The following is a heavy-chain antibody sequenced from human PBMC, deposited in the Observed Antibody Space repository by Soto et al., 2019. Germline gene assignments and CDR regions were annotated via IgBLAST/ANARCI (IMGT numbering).Heavy chain of an antibody. CDR1: GFAFSTYS. CDR2: ISSSSGTI. D-gene: IGHD2-2*01. V-gene: IGHV3-48*01. Sequence: GGSLRFSCAASGFAFSTYSMNWVRQAPGKGLEWVSYISSSSGTIYYADSVKGRFTISRDNAKNSLYLQMNSLRAEDTAVYYCARDGCSSTSCYFNYWGQGTLVTVSS. J-gene: IGHJ4*02. CDR3: ARDGCSSTSCYFNY.